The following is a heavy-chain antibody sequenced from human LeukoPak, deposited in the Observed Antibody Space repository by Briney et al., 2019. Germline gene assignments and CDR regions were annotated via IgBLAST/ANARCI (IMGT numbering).Heavy chain of an antibody. D-gene: IGHD3-10*01. Sequence: SETLSLTCTVSGGSISSYYWSWIRQPPGKGLEWIGYIYYSGSTNYNPSLKSRVTISVDTSKNQFSLKLSSVTAADTAVCYCATLVGYNWFDPWGQGTLVTVSS. CDR3: ATLVGYNWFDP. CDR2: IYYSGST. V-gene: IGHV4-59*01. J-gene: IGHJ5*02. CDR1: GGSISSYY.